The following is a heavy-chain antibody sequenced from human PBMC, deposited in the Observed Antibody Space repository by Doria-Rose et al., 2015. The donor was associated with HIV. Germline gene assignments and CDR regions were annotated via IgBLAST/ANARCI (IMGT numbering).Heavy chain of an antibody. CDR2: IFADDER. V-gene: IGHV2-26*01. Sequence: QVTLKESGPVLVKPAETLTLTCTASGVSLSSPGMGVSWIRQPPGKALGWLANIFADDERSYETSLKSRLTISRGTSKSQVVLTMTDMDPVDTATYYCARIKSSRWYHKYYFDFWGQGTLVIVSA. D-gene: IGHD6-13*01. J-gene: IGHJ4*02. CDR1: GVSLSSPGMG. CDR3: ARIKSSRWYHKYYFDF.